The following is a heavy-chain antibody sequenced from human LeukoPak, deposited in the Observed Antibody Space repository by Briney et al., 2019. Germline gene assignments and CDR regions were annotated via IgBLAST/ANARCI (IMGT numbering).Heavy chain of an antibody. J-gene: IGHJ4*02. CDR3: ARKKGLQYYFDY. CDR1: GGSFSGYY. Sequence: NPSETLSLTCAVYGGSFSGYYWSWIRQPPGKGLEWIGEINHSGSTNYNPSLKSRVTISVDTSKNQFSLKLSSVTAADTAVHYCARKKGLQYYFDYWGQGTLVTVSS. V-gene: IGHV4-34*01. D-gene: IGHD4-11*01. CDR2: INHSGST.